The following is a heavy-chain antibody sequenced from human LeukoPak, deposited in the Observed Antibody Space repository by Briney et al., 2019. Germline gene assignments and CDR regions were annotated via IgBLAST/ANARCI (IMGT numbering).Heavy chain of an antibody. CDR2: IYSGGST. CDR1: GFTVSSNY. CDR3: AIAYYYGSGGMDV. Sequence: GGSLRLSCAASGFTVSSNYMSWVRQAPGKGLEWVSVIYSGGSTYYADSVKGRFTISRDNSKNTLYLQMNSLRAEDTAVYYCAIAYYYGSGGMDVWGKGTTVTISS. V-gene: IGHV3-66*01. J-gene: IGHJ6*03. D-gene: IGHD3-10*01.